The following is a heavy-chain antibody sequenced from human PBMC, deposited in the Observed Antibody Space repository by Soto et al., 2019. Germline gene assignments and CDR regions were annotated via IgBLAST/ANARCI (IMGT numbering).Heavy chain of an antibody. V-gene: IGHV4-59*01. CDR3: ARGGISGIVVVVAYDAFDI. J-gene: IGHJ3*02. D-gene: IGHD2-15*01. CDR1: GGSISSYY. CDR2: IYYSGST. Sequence: SETLSLTCTVSGGSISSYYWSWIRQPPGKGLEWIGYIYYSGSTNYNPSLKSRVTISVDTSKNQFSLKLSSVTAADTAVYYCARGGISGIVVVVAYDAFDIWGQGTMVTVSS.